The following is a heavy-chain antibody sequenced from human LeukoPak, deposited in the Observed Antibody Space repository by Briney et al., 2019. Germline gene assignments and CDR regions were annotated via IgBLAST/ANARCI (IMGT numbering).Heavy chain of an antibody. Sequence: GGSLRLSCAASGFSFSSYGMHWVRQAPGKGLEWVAFIRYDGSIKYYADFVKGRCTISTYNSKNTLYLQMNSLRAEDTALYYCAKEDTTMAKGVDYWGQGTLVTVSS. V-gene: IGHV3-30*02. CDR3: AKEDTTMAKGVDY. J-gene: IGHJ4*02. CDR2: IRYDGSIK. CDR1: GFSFSSYG. D-gene: IGHD5-18*01.